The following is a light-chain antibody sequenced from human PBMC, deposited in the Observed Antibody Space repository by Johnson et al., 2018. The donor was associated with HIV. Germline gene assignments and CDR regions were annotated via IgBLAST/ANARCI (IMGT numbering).Light chain of an antibody. Sequence: QSVLTQPPSVSAAPGQRVTISCSGSTSNFENYYVSWYQHLPGTAPKLLIYDNNKRPSGIPDRFSGSKSGTSATLGITGLQTVDEADYYCGTWDSSLSAGYVFGTGTNVTVL. J-gene: IGLJ1*01. CDR2: DNN. V-gene: IGLV1-51*01. CDR1: TSNFENYY. CDR3: GTWDSSLSAGYV.